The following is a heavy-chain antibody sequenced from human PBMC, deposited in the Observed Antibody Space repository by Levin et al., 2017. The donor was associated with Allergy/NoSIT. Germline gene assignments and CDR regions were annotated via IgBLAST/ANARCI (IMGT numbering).Heavy chain of an antibody. CDR3: ARELGRSTRPFDY. CDR2: ISSSSSYI. J-gene: IGHJ4*02. CDR1: GFTFSSYS. Sequence: GGSLRLSCAASGFTFSSYSMNWVRQAPGKGLEWVSSISSSSSYIYYADSVKGRFTISRDNAKNSLYLQMNSLRAEDTAVYYCARELGRSTRPFDYWGQGTLVTVSS. D-gene: IGHD2-2*01. V-gene: IGHV3-21*01.